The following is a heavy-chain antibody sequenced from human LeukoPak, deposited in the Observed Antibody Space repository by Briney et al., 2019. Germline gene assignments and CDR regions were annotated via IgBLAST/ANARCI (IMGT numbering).Heavy chain of an antibody. CDR1: GGSVSSRSYF. CDR2: IYYKGNT. D-gene: IGHD1-14*01. CDR3: ARSFSDRYYFEL. V-gene: IGHV4-39*07. J-gene: IGHJ4*02. Sequence: SETLSLTCTVSGGSVSSRSYFWGWIRQPPGKGLEWIGSIYYKGNTYFNPSLKSRVTVSLDTSKNQFSLFLTSVTAADTAMYYCARSFSDRYYFELWGQGALVTVSS.